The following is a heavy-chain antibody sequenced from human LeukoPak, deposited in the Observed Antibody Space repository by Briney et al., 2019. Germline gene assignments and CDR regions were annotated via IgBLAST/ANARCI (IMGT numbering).Heavy chain of an antibody. CDR2: IGGGSSGI. Sequence: TGGSLRLSCAASRFTFSSFGMNWVRQAPGKGLEWVSYIGGGSSGIYYADSVKGRFTISRDNAKNSLSLQMNSLRDEDTAVYYCARDISYCGGDCAPYYFDYWGQGTLVTVSS. V-gene: IGHV3-48*02. J-gene: IGHJ4*02. CDR3: ARDISYCGGDCAPYYFDY. CDR1: RFTFSSFG. D-gene: IGHD2-21*02.